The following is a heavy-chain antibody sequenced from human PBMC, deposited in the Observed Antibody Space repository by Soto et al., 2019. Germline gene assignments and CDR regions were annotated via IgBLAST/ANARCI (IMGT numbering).Heavy chain of an antibody. CDR1: GGSFSGYY. Sequence: SETLSLTCAFYGGSFSGYYWSWIRQPPGKGLEWIGEINHSGSTNYNPSLKSRVTISVDTSKNQFSLKLSSVTAADTAVYYCARSTAHSWHTHYYYYYGMDVWGQGTTVTVSS. D-gene: IGHD6-13*01. V-gene: IGHV4-34*01. CDR3: ARSTAHSWHTHYYYYYGMDV. CDR2: INHSGST. J-gene: IGHJ6*02.